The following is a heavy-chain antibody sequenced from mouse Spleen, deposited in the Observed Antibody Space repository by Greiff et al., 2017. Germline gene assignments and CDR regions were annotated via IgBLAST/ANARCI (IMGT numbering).Heavy chain of an antibody. V-gene: IGHV5-9-1*01. Sequence: DVMLVESGGGLVKPGGSLKLSCAASGFTFSSYAMSWVRQTPEKRLEWVATISSGGSYTYYPDSVKGRFTISRDNAKNTLYLQMSSLRSEDTAMYYCARKRGDYHFDYWGQGTTLTVSS. J-gene: IGHJ2*01. CDR3: ARKRGDYHFDY. CDR2: ISSGGSYT. CDR1: GFTFSSYA. D-gene: IGHD2-4*01.